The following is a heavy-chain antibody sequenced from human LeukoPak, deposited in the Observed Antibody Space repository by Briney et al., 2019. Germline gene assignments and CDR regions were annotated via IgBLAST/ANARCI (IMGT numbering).Heavy chain of an antibody. CDR1: GGSFSGYY. Sequence: SETLSLTCAVYGGSFSGYYWSWIRQPPGKGLECLGEINHSGSTNYNPSLKSRVTISADTSKNQFSLKLSSVTAADTAVYYCARGGTYRAYCGGDCYSTRGALGLWGRGTLVTVSS. J-gene: IGHJ2*01. D-gene: IGHD2-21*02. V-gene: IGHV4-34*01. CDR2: INHSGST. CDR3: ARGGTYRAYCGGDCYSTRGALGL.